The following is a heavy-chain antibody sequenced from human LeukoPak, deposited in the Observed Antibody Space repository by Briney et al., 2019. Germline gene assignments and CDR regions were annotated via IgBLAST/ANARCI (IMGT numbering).Heavy chain of an antibody. Sequence: GGSLRLSCAASGFTFSSYSMNWVRQAPGKGLERVSSISSSSSYIYYADSVKGRFTISRDNAKNSLYLQMNSLRAEDTAVYYCARDPPPVYDSSGYWSTSEPFDIWGQGTMVTVSS. CDR2: ISSSSSYI. J-gene: IGHJ3*02. D-gene: IGHD3-22*01. CDR1: GFTFSSYS. V-gene: IGHV3-21*01. CDR3: ARDPPPVYDSSGYWSTSEPFDI.